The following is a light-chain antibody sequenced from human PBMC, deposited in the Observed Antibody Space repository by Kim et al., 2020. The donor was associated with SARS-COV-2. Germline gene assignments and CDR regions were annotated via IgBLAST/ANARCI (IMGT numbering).Light chain of an antibody. J-gene: IGKJ1*01. CDR2: GES. V-gene: IGKV1-27*01. Sequence: VGYRVTSTSRACTGMGNSLAWSQQKPRKGPKVLIYGESTMQSGVRSRFSGSGSETDFTLTSSSLQPEDVATFYCPKYNSAPWTLGQGAKVDI. CDR1: TGMGNS. CDR3: PKYNSAPWT.